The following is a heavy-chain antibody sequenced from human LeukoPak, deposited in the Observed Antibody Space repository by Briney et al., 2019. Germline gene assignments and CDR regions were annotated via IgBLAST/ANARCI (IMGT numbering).Heavy chain of an antibody. CDR1: GFTFNTYA. D-gene: IGHD2-15*01. J-gene: IGHJ4*02. V-gene: IGHV3-23*01. Sequence: GGSLRLSCAASGFTFNTYAMSWVRQAPGQGLEWVSAISAGGGTTYYVDSVKGRFTISRDNSKNTLYLQMNSLKTEDTAVYYCTTDLGSYWGQGTLVTVSS. CDR3: TTDLGSY. CDR2: ISAGGGTT.